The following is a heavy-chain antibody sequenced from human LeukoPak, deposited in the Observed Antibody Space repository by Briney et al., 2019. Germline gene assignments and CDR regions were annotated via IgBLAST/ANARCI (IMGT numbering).Heavy chain of an antibody. Sequence: GGSLRLSCAASGFVFSNYGIHWVRQAPGKGLEWVAFVRYDGSKIDYADSVKGRFTISRDNSKNTVNLLMNSLTVVDTAVYYCARVPNSSSPRDYSYYYMDVWGKGTTVIV. J-gene: IGHJ6*03. D-gene: IGHD6-6*01. V-gene: IGHV3-30*02. CDR2: VRYDGSKI. CDR3: ARVPNSSSPRDYSYYYMDV. CDR1: GFVFSNYG.